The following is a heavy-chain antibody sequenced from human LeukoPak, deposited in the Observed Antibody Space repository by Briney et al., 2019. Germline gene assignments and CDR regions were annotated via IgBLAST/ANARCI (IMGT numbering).Heavy chain of an antibody. V-gene: IGHV1-69*05. CDR3: ASEGADYYGSGSYGNWFDP. CDR1: GGTFSSYA. Sequence: SVKVSCKASGGTFSSYAISWVRQAPGQGLEWMGGIIPIFGTANYAQKFQGRVTITTDESTSTAYMELSSLRSEDTAVYYCASEGADYYGSGSYGNWFDPWGQGTLVTVSS. D-gene: IGHD3-10*01. CDR2: IIPIFGTA. J-gene: IGHJ5*02.